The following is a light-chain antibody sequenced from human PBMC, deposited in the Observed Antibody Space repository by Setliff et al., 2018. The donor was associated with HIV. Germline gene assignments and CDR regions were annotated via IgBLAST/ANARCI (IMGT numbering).Light chain of an antibody. CDR2: DDN. CDR1: NIGSKS. CDR3: QVWDSSSDHHV. Sequence: YELTQPPSVSVAPGKTARITCGGNNIGSKSVHWYQQKPGQAPVLDVYDDNDRPSGIPERFSGSNSGNTATLTISRVEAGDEADYYCQVWDSSSDHHVFGTGTKV. V-gene: IGLV3-21*03. J-gene: IGLJ1*01.